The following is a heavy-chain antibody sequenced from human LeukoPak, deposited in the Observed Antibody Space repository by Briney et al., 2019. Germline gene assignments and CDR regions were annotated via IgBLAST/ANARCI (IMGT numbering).Heavy chain of an antibody. V-gene: IGHV1-8*01. D-gene: IGHD6-6*01. CDR2: MNPNSGNT. CDR3: ARGWSIAARSPPGY. Sequence: ASVKVSCKASGYTFTSYDINWVRQATGQGLEWMGWMNPNSGNTGYAQKFQGRVTMTRNTSISTAYMELSSLRSEDTAVYYCARGWSIAARSPPGYWGQGTLATVSS. J-gene: IGHJ4*02. CDR1: GYTFTSYD.